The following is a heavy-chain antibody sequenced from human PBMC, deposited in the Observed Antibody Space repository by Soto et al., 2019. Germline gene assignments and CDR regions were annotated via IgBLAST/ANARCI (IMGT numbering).Heavy chain of an antibody. J-gene: IGHJ4*02. V-gene: IGHV4-39*01. Sequence: QLQLQESGPGLVKPSETLSLRCSVSGGSTTNSNYYWGWIRQPPGRGLEWLGSIDYYGNTYYNPSVRSRVTVFIDTSKIQFSVELTSVTAADTAVYYCVRGGKYRQQETYFFDYWGQGALVTVSS. CDR1: GGSTTNSNYY. D-gene: IGHD6-6*01. CDR3: VRGGKYRQQETYFFDY. CDR2: IDYYGNT.